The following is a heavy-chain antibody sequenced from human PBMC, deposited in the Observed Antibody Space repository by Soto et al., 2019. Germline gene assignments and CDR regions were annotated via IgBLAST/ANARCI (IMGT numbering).Heavy chain of an antibody. CDR2: VGPYNGNT. Sequence: QVKLVQSGAEVKKPGASVRVSCKASGYTFTNYGISWVRQAPGQGLEWMGWVGPYNGNTDHAQNFQGRVTMTTDTSTNTAYMELGSLRSDDTALYYCARCYCSLGSCYTCWHFDLWGRGTLVTVSS. V-gene: IGHV1-18*04. CDR3: ARCYCSLGSCYTCWHFDL. J-gene: IGHJ2*01. CDR1: GYTFTNYG. D-gene: IGHD2-15*01.